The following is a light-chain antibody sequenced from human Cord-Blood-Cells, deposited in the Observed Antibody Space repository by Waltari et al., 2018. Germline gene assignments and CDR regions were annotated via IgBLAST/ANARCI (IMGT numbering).Light chain of an antibody. V-gene: IGKV4-1*01. CDR2: WAS. J-gene: IGKJ1*01. Sequence: DIVMTQSQDSLAVSLGDRATLNCKSSQSVLYSSNNKNYLAWYQQKPGQPPKLLIYWASTRESGVPDRFSGSGSGTDFTLTISSLQAEDVAVYYCQQYYSTPQTFGQGTKVEIK. CDR3: QQYYSTPQT. CDR1: QSVLYSSNNKNY.